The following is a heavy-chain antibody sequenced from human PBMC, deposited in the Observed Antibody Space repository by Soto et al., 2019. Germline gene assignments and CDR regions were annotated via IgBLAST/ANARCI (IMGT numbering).Heavy chain of an antibody. V-gene: IGHV4-31*03. Sequence: ASETLSLTCTVSGGSISSVGYYWSWIRQHPGKGLEWIGYIYYSGSTYYNPSLKSRVTITVDTSKNQFSLKLSSVTAADTAVYYCARDIGYCSGGSCYALGYFDYWGQGTLVTVSS. D-gene: IGHD2-15*01. CDR1: GGSISSVGYY. CDR2: IYYSGST. J-gene: IGHJ4*02. CDR3: ARDIGYCSGGSCYALGYFDY.